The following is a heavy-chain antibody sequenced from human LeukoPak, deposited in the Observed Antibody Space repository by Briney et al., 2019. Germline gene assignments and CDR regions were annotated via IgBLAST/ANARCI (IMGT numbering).Heavy chain of an antibody. CDR3: ARDRIAARLGWFDP. CDR2: INPNSGGT. Sequence: ASVKVSCKASGYTFTGYYMHWVPQAPGQGLEWMGWINPNSGGTNYAQKFQGRVTMTRDTSISTAYMELSRLRSDDTAVYYCARDRIAARLGWFDPWGQGTLVTVSS. D-gene: IGHD6-6*01. V-gene: IGHV1-2*02. CDR1: GYTFTGYY. J-gene: IGHJ5*02.